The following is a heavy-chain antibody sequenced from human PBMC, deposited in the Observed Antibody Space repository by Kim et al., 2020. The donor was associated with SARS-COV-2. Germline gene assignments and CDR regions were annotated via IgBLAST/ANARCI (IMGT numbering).Heavy chain of an antibody. CDR1: GCSISSYY. CDR3: ACGGGEQQGDEHY. J-gene: IGHJ4*01. D-gene: IGHD6-13*01. V-gene: IGHV4-4*07. Sequence: SETLSLTCTVSGCSISSYYLRWIRQPPGKGLEWVGRIYTSGSTKYNPAPKKRSTITSEKPKNQSPLQLSSVISADAAVYYCACGGGEQQGDEHY. CDR2: IYTSGST.